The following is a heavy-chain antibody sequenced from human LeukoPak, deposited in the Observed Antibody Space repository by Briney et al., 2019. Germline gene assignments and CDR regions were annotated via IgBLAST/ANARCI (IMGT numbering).Heavy chain of an antibody. CDR3: ASGAFGFDYYYGMDV. V-gene: IGHV1-46*01. J-gene: IGHJ6*02. Sequence: GASVKVSCKASGYTFTGYYVHWVRQAPGQGLEWMGIINPSGGSTSYAQKFQGRVTMTRDTSTSTVYMELSSLRSEDTAVYYCASGAFGFDYYYGMDVWGQGTTVTVSS. CDR1: GYTFTGYY. D-gene: IGHD3-16*01. CDR2: INPSGGST.